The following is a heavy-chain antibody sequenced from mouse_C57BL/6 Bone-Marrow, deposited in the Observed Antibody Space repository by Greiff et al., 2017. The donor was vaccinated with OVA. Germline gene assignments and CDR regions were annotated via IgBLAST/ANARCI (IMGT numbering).Heavy chain of an antibody. CDR3: ARGLRRRYFDY. D-gene: IGHD2-4*01. Sequence: QVQLQQSGAELARPGASVKMSCKASGYTFTSYTMHWVKQRPGQGLEWIGYINPSSGYTKYNKKFKDKATLTADKSSSTAYMQLSCLTSEDSAVYYCARGLRRRYFDYWGQGTALSVSS. CDR2: INPSSGYT. CDR1: GYTFTSYT. V-gene: IGHV1-4*01. J-gene: IGHJ2*01.